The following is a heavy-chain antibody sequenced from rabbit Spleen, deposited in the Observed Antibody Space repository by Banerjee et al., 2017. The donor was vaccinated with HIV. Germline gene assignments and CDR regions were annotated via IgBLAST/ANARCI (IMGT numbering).Heavy chain of an antibody. CDR2: AYPGSSGST. CDR1: GLDFSGSAW. D-gene: IGHD4-1*01. CDR3: ARDLAGVIGWNFGL. V-gene: IGHV1S45*01. J-gene: IGHJ4*01. Sequence: QEQLVEYGGDLVQPEGSLTLTCKASGLDFSGSAWICWVRQAPGKGLEWVACAYPGSSGSTYSATWAKGRFTISKTSSTTVTLQMTSLTAADTATYFCARDLAGVIGWNFGLWGPGTLVTVS.